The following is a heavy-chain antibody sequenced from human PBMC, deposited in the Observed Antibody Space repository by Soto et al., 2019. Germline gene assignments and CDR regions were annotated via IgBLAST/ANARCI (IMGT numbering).Heavy chain of an antibody. CDR3: VGDRPGYYGHGY. D-gene: IGHD3-22*01. Sequence: EVQLVESGGGLVQPGESLKLSCAASGFTFSDSTIHWVRQASGKGLEWVGRIKPKTYNYATAYGAAMKGTFTISRDDSKNTAYLQMNSLKTEGTAVYYCVGDRPGYYGHGYWGQGTLVTVSS. CDR2: IKPKTYNYAT. J-gene: IGHJ4*02. V-gene: IGHV3-73*02. CDR1: GFTFSDST.